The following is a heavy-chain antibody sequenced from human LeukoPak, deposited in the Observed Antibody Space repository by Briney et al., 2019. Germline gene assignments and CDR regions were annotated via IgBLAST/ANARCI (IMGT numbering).Heavy chain of an antibody. Sequence: GGSLRLSCAASGFTFDDYAMHWVRQAPGKGLEWVSGISWNSGSIGYADPVKGRFTISRDNAKNSLYLQMNSLKAEDTALYYCAQDDSIDYWGQGTLVTVSS. CDR2: ISWNSGSI. J-gene: IGHJ4*02. CDR1: GFTFDDYA. V-gene: IGHV3-9*01. D-gene: IGHD3-22*01. CDR3: AQDDSIDY.